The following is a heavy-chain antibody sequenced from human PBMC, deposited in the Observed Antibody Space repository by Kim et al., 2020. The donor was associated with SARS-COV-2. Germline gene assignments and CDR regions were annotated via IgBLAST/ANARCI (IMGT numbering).Heavy chain of an antibody. CDR2: ISTGGSKK. D-gene: IGHD3-10*01. CDR3: ARKASGYFGAGTYYNGQFDY. J-gene: IGHJ4*02. V-gene: IGHV3-30-3*01. Sequence: GGSLRLSCVASGFTFSTYVMHWVRQAPGKGLEWVASISTGGSKKDYADSVKGHFTISRDNSKNTLYLKMNSLRPEDTAVYYCARKASGYFGAGTYYNGQFDYWGQGTLVTVSS. CDR1: GFTFSTYV.